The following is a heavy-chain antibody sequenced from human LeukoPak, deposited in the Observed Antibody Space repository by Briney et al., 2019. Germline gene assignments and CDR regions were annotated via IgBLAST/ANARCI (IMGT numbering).Heavy chain of an antibody. J-gene: IGHJ4*02. CDR1: GYTFTSYY. Sequence: SVKVSCKASGYTFTSYYMHWVRQAPGQGLEWMGGIIPIFGTANYAQKFQGRVTITTDESTSTAYMELSSLRSEDTAVYYCARDISPNRSGYFLDYWGQGTLVTVSS. CDR3: ARDISPNRSGYFLDY. CDR2: IIPIFGTA. V-gene: IGHV1-69*05. D-gene: IGHD3-3*01.